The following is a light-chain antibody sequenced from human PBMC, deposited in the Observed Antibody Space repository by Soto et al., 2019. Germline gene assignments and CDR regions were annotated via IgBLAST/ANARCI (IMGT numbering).Light chain of an antibody. V-gene: IGKV3-15*01. Sequence: EIVMTQSPATLSVSPGERATLSCRASHSVGSNLAWYQQRPGQAPRLLIYGASTRATGIPARFGGSGSGTEFTLTISSLQSEDFAVYYCQQYNAWPPWTFGQGTKVEIK. CDR3: QQYNAWPPWT. CDR1: HSVGSN. CDR2: GAS. J-gene: IGKJ1*01.